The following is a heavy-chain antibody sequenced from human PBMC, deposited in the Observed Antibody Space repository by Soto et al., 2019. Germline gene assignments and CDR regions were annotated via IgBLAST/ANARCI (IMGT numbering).Heavy chain of an antibody. V-gene: IGHV4-61*08. J-gene: IGHJ6*02. CDR3: ASSAGHPEDFFYYNGMDV. D-gene: IGHD2-15*01. CDR1: GGSISSGGYY. CDR2: VYTPDYT. Sequence: SETLSLTCTVSGGSISSGGYYWNWVRQLPGKGLEWIGYVYTPDYTRYNSSLKSRVTISVDTSKSQFSLRWNSVTAADTAVYYCASSAGHPEDFFYYNGMDVWGQGTTVTVSS.